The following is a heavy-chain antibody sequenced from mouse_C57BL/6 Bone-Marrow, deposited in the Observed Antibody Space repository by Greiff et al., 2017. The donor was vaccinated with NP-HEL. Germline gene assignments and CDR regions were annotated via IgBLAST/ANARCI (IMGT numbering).Heavy chain of an antibody. Sequence: QVQLQQSGPELVKPGASVKISCKASGYAFSSSWMNWVKQRPGKGLEWIGRIYPGDGDTNYNGKFKGKATLTADKSSSTAYMQLSSLTSEDSAVYFCAGSGEGYYGDFPLFAYWGQGTPVTVSA. CDR2: IYPGDGDT. J-gene: IGHJ3*01. CDR3: AGSGEGYYGDFPLFAY. D-gene: IGHD2-13*01. V-gene: IGHV1-82*01. CDR1: GYAFSSSW.